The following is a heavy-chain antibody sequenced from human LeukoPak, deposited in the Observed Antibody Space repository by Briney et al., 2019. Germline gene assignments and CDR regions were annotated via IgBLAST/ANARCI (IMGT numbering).Heavy chain of an antibody. CDR3: AKGGGSSWLKLDY. Sequence: GGSLRLSCAASGLTFSSYAMHWVRQAPGKGLEWVAVISYDGSNKYYADSVKGRFTISRDNSKNTLYLQMNSLRAEDTAVYYCAKGGGSSWLKLDYWGQGTLVTVSS. CDR2: ISYDGSNK. V-gene: IGHV3-30*04. J-gene: IGHJ4*02. CDR1: GLTFSSYA. D-gene: IGHD6-13*01.